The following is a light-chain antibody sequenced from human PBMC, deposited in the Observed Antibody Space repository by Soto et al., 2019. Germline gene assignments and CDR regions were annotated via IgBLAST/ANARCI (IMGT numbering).Light chain of an antibody. J-gene: IGLJ2*01. CDR2: RDM. CDR1: NIGSKS. CDR3: QVWDTTVV. V-gene: IGLV3-9*01. Sequence: SSELTQPVSVSVALGQTARITCGGDNIGSKSVHWYQQKTGQAPVLVIYRDMNRPAGVPERISGSNSANTATLTISRAQAGDEADYYCQVWDTTVVFGGGTKLTVL.